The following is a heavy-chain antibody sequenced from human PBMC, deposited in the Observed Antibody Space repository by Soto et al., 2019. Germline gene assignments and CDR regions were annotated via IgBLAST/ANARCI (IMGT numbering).Heavy chain of an antibody. CDR2: MNEYGSER. Sequence: EVQLVESGGGLVQPGGSLRLSCSASGFIFSSYWMSWLRQAPGKGLEWVASMNEYGSERYYVDSVKGRFTISRDNAQNALYLQMNSLRAEDTAVYSWARATGADKEDYWGQGTLVTVSS. V-gene: IGHV3-7*04. D-gene: IGHD3-10*01. CDR3: ARATGADKEDY. J-gene: IGHJ4*02. CDR1: GFIFSSYW.